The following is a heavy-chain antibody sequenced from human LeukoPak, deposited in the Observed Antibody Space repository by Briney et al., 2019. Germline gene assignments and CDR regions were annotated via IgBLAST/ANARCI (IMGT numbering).Heavy chain of an antibody. CDR1: GFTFSSYW. CDR2: INNDGSST. V-gene: IGHV3-74*01. D-gene: IGHD4-17*01. Sequence: GGSLRLSCAASGFTFSSYWMHWVRQAPGKGLVWVSRINNDGSSTSYTDSVKGRFTISRDNAKNTLYLQMNSLRAEDTAVYYCARDTLLYADSPDAFDMWGQGTMVTVSS. CDR3: ARDTLLYADSPDAFDM. J-gene: IGHJ3*02.